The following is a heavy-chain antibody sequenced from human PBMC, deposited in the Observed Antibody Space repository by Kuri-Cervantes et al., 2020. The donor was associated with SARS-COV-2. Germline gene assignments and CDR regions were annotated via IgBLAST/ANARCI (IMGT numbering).Heavy chain of an antibody. CDR1: GCSISRRSYS. V-gene: IGHV4-61*02. Sequence: LRLSCPVSGCSISRRSYSWGFLRQPAGKGLEWIGRVYTTGSTDYNPSLKSRVTIPLDTSKNQLSLKLSSVTAADTALYYCARDGRNFDPWGQGTLVTVSS. D-gene: IGHD1-14*01. CDR2: VYTTGST. J-gene: IGHJ5*02. CDR3: ARDGRNFDP.